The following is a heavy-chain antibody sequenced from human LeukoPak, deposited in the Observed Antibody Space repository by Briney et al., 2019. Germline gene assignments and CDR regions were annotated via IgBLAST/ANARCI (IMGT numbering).Heavy chain of an antibody. V-gene: IGHV1-69*13. CDR2: VIPIFGTP. CDR3: ARWGGRGSPQFYGPLDY. J-gene: IGHJ4*02. D-gene: IGHD2/OR15-2a*01. Sequence: SVKVSCKASRGTFTSYAFSWVRQAPGQGLEWMGGVIPIFGTPIYAQKFQGRVAITADDSTSTTYMELSGLRSEDTAVYYCARWGGRGSPQFYGPLDYWGQGTLVTVSS. CDR1: RGTFTSYA.